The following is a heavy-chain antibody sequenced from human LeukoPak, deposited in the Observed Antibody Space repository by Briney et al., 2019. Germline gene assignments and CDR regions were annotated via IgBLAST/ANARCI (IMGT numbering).Heavy chain of an antibody. CDR3: AKDKGIYCSSIDCSPGMDV. D-gene: IGHD2-2*01. Sequence: GGSLRLSCAASGFTFSNYAMHWVRQAPGRGLDWVAFISNDGSNKYYADSVRGRFTISRDNSKNTLSLQMNSLRAEDTAVYYCAKDKGIYCSSIDCSPGMDVWGQGTTVTVSS. CDR1: GFTFSNYA. CDR2: ISNDGSNK. J-gene: IGHJ6*02. V-gene: IGHV3-30*18.